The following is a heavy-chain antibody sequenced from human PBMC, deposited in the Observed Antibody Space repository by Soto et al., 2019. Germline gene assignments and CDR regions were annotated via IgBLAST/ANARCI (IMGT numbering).Heavy chain of an antibody. V-gene: IGHV1-18*01. D-gene: IGHD2-15*01. CDR3: ARVCSGGSCYLSRDGMDV. J-gene: IGHJ6*02. CDR2: ISAYNGNT. CDR1: GYTFTSYG. Sequence: QVQLVQSGAEAKKPGASVKVSCKASGYTFTSYGISWVRHAPGQGLEWMGWISAYNGNTNYAQKLQGRVTMTTDKSTSTAYMELRSLRSDDPAVYYCARVCSGGSCYLSRDGMDVWGQGTTVTVS.